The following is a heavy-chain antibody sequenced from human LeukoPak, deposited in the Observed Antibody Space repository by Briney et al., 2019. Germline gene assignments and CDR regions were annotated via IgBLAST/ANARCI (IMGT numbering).Heavy chain of an antibody. V-gene: IGHV3-74*01. CDR2: IYGDGSFT. J-gene: IGHJ4*02. D-gene: IGHD3-22*01. CDR3: ARVYETNGYLY. CDR1: GFPFSNFW. Sequence: GGSLRLSCAASGFPFSNFWMHWVRPAPGKGLVWVALIYGDGSFTRYADSVKGRFTISRDNAKNTVYLQMTSLRVEDTAVYYCARVYETNGYLYWGQGSLVTVSS.